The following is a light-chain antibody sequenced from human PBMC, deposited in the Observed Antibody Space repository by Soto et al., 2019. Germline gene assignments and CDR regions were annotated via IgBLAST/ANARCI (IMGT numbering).Light chain of an antibody. V-gene: IGKV3-20*01. CDR1: QSVSSTD. Sequence: EIVLTQSPDTLSLFPGERATLSCRASQSVSSTDLAWYQQKLDQAPRLLIFGASSRATGIPDRFSGSGSGTDFTLTISRLEPEDFAVYYCQQYCSSRGTFVKGTKVEIK. CDR2: GAS. J-gene: IGKJ1*01. CDR3: QQYCSSRGT.